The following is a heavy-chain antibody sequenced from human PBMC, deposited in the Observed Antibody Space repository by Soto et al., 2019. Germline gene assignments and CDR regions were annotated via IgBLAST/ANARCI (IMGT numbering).Heavy chain of an antibody. CDR2: IYYSGST. CDR3: ARAHSFYCSSTSCYPVGFDY. J-gene: IGHJ4*02. Sequence: SETLSLTCTVSGGSISSGGYYWSWIRQHPGKGLEWIGYIYYSGSTYYNPSLKSRVTISVDTSKNQFSLKLSSVTAADTAMYYCARAHSFYCSSTSCYPVGFDYWGQGTLVTVSS. D-gene: IGHD2-2*01. V-gene: IGHV4-31*03. CDR1: GGSISSGGYY.